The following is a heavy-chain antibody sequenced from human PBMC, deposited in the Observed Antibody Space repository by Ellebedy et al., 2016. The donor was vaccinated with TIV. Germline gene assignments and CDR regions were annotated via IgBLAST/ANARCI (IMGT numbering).Heavy chain of an antibody. CDR1: GGSISSYY. D-gene: IGHD2-8*01. CDR3: ARGEPFNGIDY. CDR2: IYYSGST. Sequence: SETLSLXCTVSGGSISSYYWSWIRQPPGKGLEWIGYIYYSGSTNYNPSLKSRVTISVDTSKNQFSLKLSSVTAADTAVYYCARGEPFNGIDYWGQGTLVTVSS. J-gene: IGHJ4*02. V-gene: IGHV4-59*01.